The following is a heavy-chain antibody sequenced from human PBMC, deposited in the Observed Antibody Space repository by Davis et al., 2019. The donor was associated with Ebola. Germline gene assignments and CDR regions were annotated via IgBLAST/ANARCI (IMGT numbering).Heavy chain of an antibody. Sequence: SVKVSCKASGGTFSSYAISWVRQAPGQGLEWMGGIIPIFGTANYAQQFQGRVTITADKSTSTAYMELSSLRSEDTAVYYCARDSDVLVPAAPGEQLVTGYYGMDVWGQGTTVTVSS. CDR1: GGTFSSYA. D-gene: IGHD2-2*01. V-gene: IGHV1-69*06. J-gene: IGHJ6*02. CDR2: IIPIFGTA. CDR3: ARDSDVLVPAAPGEQLVTGYYGMDV.